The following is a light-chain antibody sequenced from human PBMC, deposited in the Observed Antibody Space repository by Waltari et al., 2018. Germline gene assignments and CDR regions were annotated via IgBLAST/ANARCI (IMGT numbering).Light chain of an antibody. Sequence: SYVLTQPPSVSVAPGETAGITWGGSNIGTKSGNWYQQTPGQAPVLVLYSDRDRPSGIPERFSGSNSGNTATLTISRVEAGDEADYYCQVWEISSEHYVFGSGTKVTVL. V-gene: IGLV3-21*01. CDR3: QVWEISSEHYV. J-gene: IGLJ1*01. CDR2: SDR. CDR1: NIGTKS.